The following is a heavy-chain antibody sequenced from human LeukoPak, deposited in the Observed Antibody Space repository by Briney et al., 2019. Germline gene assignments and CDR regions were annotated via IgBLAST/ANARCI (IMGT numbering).Heavy chain of an antibody. CDR3: ASGAGYSSGWLFDY. J-gene: IGHJ4*02. Sequence: ASAKVSCKVSGYTLTELSMHWVRQAPGKGLEWMGGFDPEDGETIYAQKFQGRVTMTEDTSTDTAYMELSSLRSEDTAVYSCASGAGYSSGWLFDYWGQGTLVTVSS. CDR2: FDPEDGET. CDR1: GYTLTELS. D-gene: IGHD6-19*01. V-gene: IGHV1-24*01.